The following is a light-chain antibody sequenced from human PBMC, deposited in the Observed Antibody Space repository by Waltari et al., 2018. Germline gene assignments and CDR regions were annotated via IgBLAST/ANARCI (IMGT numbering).Light chain of an antibody. J-gene: IGKJ1*01. Sequence: EIVLTQFPDTLSLSLGETATLSCRAGQSVGGYSAWYKQKPGQAPRLLIYDASNRATGIPARFSGSGSGTDFTLTISSLEPEDFAVYYCQQRALWPPAFGQGTKVEVK. CDR3: QQRALWPPA. CDR2: DAS. CDR1: QSVGGY. V-gene: IGKV3-11*01.